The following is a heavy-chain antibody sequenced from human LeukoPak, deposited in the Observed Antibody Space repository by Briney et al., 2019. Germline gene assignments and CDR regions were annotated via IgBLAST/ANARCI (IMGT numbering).Heavy chain of an antibody. CDR2: LKSKTDGGTT. V-gene: IGHV3-15*01. D-gene: IGHD3-22*01. J-gene: IGHJ4*02. Sequence: PGGSLRLSCAASGFSFTSAGMSWVRQAPGKGLEWVGRLKSKTDGGTTDYAAPVKGRFTISRDDSKNTLYLQMNSPKTEDTAVYYCTTDVAYYDSSGSTIDYWGQGTLVTVSS. CDR1: GFSFTSAG. CDR3: TTDVAYYDSSGSTIDY.